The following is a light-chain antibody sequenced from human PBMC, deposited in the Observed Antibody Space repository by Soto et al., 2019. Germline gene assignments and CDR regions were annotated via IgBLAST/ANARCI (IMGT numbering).Light chain of an antibody. J-gene: IGLJ1*01. V-gene: IGLV2-14*01. Sequence: QSVLTQPASVSGSPGQSIAISCTGTSSDVGGYDYVSWYQQQPDKAPKLMIYEVTKRPSGVSNRFSGPKSGNTASLTISGLQSEDEADYYCSSHTSGSTRVFGTGTKVPS. CDR1: SSDVGGYDY. CDR2: EVT. CDR3: SSHTSGSTRV.